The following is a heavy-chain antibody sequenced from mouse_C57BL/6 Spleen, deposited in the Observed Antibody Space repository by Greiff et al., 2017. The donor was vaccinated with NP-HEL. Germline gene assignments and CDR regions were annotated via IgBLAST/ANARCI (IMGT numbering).Heavy chain of an antibody. J-gene: IGHJ4*01. Sequence: EVQRVESGGGLVKPGGSLKLSCAASGFTFSDYGMHWVRQAPEKGLEWVAYISSGSSTIYYADTVKGRFTISRDNAKNPLFLQMTSLRSEDTAMYYCARRQGYDAMDYWGQGTSVTVSS. CDR3: ARRQGYDAMDY. CDR1: GFTFSDYG. CDR2: ISSGSSTI. D-gene: IGHD3-2*01. V-gene: IGHV5-17*01.